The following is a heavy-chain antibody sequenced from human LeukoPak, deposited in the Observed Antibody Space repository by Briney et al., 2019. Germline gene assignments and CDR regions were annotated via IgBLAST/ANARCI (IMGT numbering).Heavy chain of an antibody. D-gene: IGHD2-2*01. V-gene: IGHV1-69*04. CDR3: ARTVLPAAPWEDWFDP. J-gene: IGHJ5*02. Sequence: SVKVSCKASGGTFSSYAISWVRQAPGQGLEWMGRIIPILGIANYAQKFQGRVTITADKSTSTAYMELSSLRSEDTAVYYCARTVLPAAPWEDWFDPWGQGTLVTVSS. CDR1: GGTFSSYA. CDR2: IIPILGIA.